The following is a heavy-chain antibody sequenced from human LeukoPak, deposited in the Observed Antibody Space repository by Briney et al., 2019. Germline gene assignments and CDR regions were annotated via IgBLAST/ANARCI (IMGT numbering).Heavy chain of an antibody. D-gene: IGHD5-24*01. Sequence: SVKVSCKASGGTFSSYAISWVRQAPGKGLAWMGGIIPIFGTANYAQKFQGRVTITADESTSTAYMELSSLRSEDTAVYYCARGGDGYNYVYYFDYWGQGTLVTVSS. CDR1: GGTFSSYA. CDR3: ARGGDGYNYVYYFDY. CDR2: IIPIFGTA. J-gene: IGHJ4*02. V-gene: IGHV1-69*13.